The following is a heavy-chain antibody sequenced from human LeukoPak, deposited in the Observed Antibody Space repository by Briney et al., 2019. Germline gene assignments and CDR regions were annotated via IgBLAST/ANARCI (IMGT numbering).Heavy chain of an antibody. J-gene: IGHJ4*02. CDR2: ISSSGSTI. V-gene: IGHV3-11*04. CDR3: AKDDRFLLYSSGWYYFDY. Sequence: GGSLRLSCAASGFTFSDYYMSWIRQAPGKGLEWVSYISSSGSTIYYADSVKGRFTISRDNAKNSLYLQMNSLRAEDTAVYYCAKDDRFLLYSSGWYYFDYWGQGTLVTVSS. D-gene: IGHD6-19*01. CDR1: GFTFSDYY.